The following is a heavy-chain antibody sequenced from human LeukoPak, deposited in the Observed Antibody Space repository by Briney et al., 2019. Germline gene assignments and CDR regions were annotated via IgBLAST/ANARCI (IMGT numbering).Heavy chain of an antibody. D-gene: IGHD6-19*01. CDR1: GGSFSGYY. CDR2: INHSGST. J-gene: IGHJ5*02. Sequence: SETLSLTCAVYGGSFSGYYWSWIRQPPGKGLEWIGEINHSGSTNYNPSLKSRVTISVDTSKNQSSLKLSSVTAADTAVYYCARGLKQWLVRLVDWFDPWGQGTLVTVSS. CDR3: ARGLKQWLVRLVDWFDP. V-gene: IGHV4-34*01.